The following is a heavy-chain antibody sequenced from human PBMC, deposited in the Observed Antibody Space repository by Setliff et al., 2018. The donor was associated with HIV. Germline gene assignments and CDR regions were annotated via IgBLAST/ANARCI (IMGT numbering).Heavy chain of an antibody. V-gene: IGHV3-21*01. CDR2: ITSSSNYI. J-gene: IGHJ6*03. CDR1: GFTFSSYS. CDR3: ARDRRRYDIVTLHYMDV. Sequence: SCAASGFTFSSYSMNWVRQAPGKGLEWVSSITSSSNYIYYADSVKGRFTISRDNAKNSLYLQMNSLRAEDTAMYYCARDRRRYDIVTLHYMDVWGKGTTVTVSS. D-gene: IGHD3-9*01.